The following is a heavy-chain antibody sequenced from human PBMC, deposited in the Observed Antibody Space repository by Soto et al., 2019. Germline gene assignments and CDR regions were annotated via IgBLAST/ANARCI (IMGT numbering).Heavy chain of an antibody. V-gene: IGHV3-30-3*01. CDR1: GFTFSSYV. CDR2: ISYDGSNK. Sequence: QVQLVESGGGVVQPGRSLRLSCAASGFTFSSYVMYWVRQAPGKGLEWVAVISYDGSNKYYADSVKGRFTISRDKSKXAXSXQXXSLRAEDTAVYYCARAGCDGGRCYTLVGLRYGMDVWGQGTTVTVSS. CDR3: ARAGCDGGRCYTLVGLRYGMDV. J-gene: IGHJ6*02. D-gene: IGHD2-15*01.